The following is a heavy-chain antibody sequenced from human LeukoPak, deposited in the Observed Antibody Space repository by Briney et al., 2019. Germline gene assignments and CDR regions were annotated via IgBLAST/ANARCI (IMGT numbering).Heavy chain of an antibody. CDR3: ATYDSWSGYNIAY. J-gene: IGHJ4*02. V-gene: IGHV3-7*03. CDR1: GFTLSSRW. Sequence: GGSLRLSCVASGFTLSSRWMMWVRQAPGKGLEWMTNINRDGSEKNYVDSVKGRFTITRDNAENSLYLQMNSLKVEDTAIYYCATYDSWSGYNIAYWGQGTLVTVSS. D-gene: IGHD3-3*01. CDR2: INRDGSEK.